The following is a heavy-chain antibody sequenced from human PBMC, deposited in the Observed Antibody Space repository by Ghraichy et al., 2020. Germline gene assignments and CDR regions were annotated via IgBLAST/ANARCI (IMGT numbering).Heavy chain of an antibody. J-gene: IGHJ4*02. D-gene: IGHD2-2*01. CDR3: ARGNYREEVPLNY. CDR1: GFTFSSYW. CDR2: IKQDGSEN. V-gene: IGHV3-7*01. Sequence: GGSLRLSCAASGFTFSSYWMSWVRQAPGKGLEWVANIKQDGSENYYVDSVKGRFTISRDNAKNSLYLQMNSLRAEDTAVYYCARGNYREEVPLNYWGQGTLVTVSS.